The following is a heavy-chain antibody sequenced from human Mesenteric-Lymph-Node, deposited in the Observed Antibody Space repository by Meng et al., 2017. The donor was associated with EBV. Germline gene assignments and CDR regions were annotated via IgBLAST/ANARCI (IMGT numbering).Heavy chain of an antibody. V-gene: IGHV4-30-2*01. J-gene: IGHJ4*02. Sequence: QLPLQESGSGPGKPSTSPSPPWPVTVGSIISGGYSGSWSRQEPGKGLEWIGFIYNSGTTYLNPSLRSRVNLSVDTSKNQFSLNLRSVSAADTAIYYCARSAGGDYFDYWGQGTLVTVSS. D-gene: IGHD1-26*01. CDR2: IYNSGTT. CDR3: ARSAGGDYFDY. CDR1: VGSIISGGYS.